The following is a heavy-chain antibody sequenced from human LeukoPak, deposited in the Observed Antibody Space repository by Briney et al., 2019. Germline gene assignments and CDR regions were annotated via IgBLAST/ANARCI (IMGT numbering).Heavy chain of an antibody. D-gene: IGHD3-3*01. J-gene: IGHJ5*02. CDR2: ISAYNGNT. CDR1: GYTFTSYG. Sequence: GASVTVSCKASGYTFTSYGISWVRQAPGQGLEWMGWISAYNGNTNYAQKLQGRVTMTTDTSTSTAYMELRSLRSDDTAVYYCARVAYYDFLAVVNWFDPWGQGTLVTVSS. CDR3: ARVAYYDFLAVVNWFDP. V-gene: IGHV1-18*01.